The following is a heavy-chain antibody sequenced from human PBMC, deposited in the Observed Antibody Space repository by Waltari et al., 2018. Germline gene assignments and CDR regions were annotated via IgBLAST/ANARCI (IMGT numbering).Heavy chain of an antibody. V-gene: IGHV3-30*02. CDR1: GFTFSSYG. CDR3: ARDFIAAAGSLNWFDP. J-gene: IGHJ5*02. Sequence: QVQLVESGGGVVQPGGSLRLSCAASGFTFSSYGMHWVRQALGKGLEWVAFIRYDGSEKYYVDSVKGRFTISRDNAKNSLYLQMNSLRAEDTAVYYCARDFIAAAGSLNWFDPWGQGTLVTVSS. CDR2: IRYDGSEK. D-gene: IGHD6-13*01.